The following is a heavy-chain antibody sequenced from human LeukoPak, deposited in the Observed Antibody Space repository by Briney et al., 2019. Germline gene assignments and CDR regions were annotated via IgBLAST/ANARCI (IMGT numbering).Heavy chain of an antibody. J-gene: IGHJ6*04. D-gene: IGHD3-10*01. V-gene: IGHV3-7*03. CDR3: ARRRGISMVRGVRDYYYGMDV. Sequence: GGALRLSCAASGFTLCSSLMSWVRQAPGGGGEGGANIKQVGSEKYSVDSVKGRFTISRDNAKNSLSLQMNSLRAEDTAVYYCARRRGISMVRGVRDYYYGMDVWGKGTTVTVSS. CDR2: IKQVGSEK. CDR1: GFTLCSSL.